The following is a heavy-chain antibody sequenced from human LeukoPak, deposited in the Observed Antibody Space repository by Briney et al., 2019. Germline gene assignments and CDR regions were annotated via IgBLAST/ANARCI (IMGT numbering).Heavy chain of an antibody. V-gene: IGHV3-23*01. D-gene: IGHD3-10*02. CDR2: ISGSGGST. J-gene: IGHJ6*04. Sequence: GGSLRLSCAASGFTFSSYGMNWVRQAPGKGLEWVSGISGSGGSTYYADSVKGRFTISRDNAKNSLYLQMNSLRAEDTAVYYCAELGITMIGGVWGKGTTVTISS. CDR1: GFTFSSYG. CDR3: AELGITMIGGV.